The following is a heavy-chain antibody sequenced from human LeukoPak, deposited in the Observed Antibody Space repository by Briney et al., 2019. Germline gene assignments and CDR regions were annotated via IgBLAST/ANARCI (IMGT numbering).Heavy chain of an antibody. CDR1: GFTFSSYG. J-gene: IGHJ6*03. CDR3: AKTTGIAVAGILRKAYYYYMDV. D-gene: IGHD6-19*01. V-gene: IGHV3-30*02. Sequence: PGGSLRLSCAASGFTFSSYGMHWVRQAPGKGLEWVAFIRYDGSNKYYADSVKGRFTISRDNSKNTLYLQMNSLRAEDTAVYYCAKTTGIAVAGILRKAYYYYMDVWGKGTTVTISS. CDR2: IRYDGSNK.